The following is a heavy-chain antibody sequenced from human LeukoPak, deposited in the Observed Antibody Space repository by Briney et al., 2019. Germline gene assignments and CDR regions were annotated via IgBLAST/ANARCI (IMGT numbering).Heavy chain of an antibody. CDR2: MSCDGSNK. CDR1: GLTFSSYA. V-gene: IGHV3-30-3*01. Sequence: GGYLRLSCAACGLTFSSYAMLCARQAPGRGQEWVAVMSCDGSNKYYADSVKGRFTISRDNSKNTLHLQMNSRRAEDTAVYYCARGGDYAEYDYWGQGTLVTVSS. J-gene: IGHJ4*02. D-gene: IGHD4-17*01. CDR3: ARGGDYAEYDY.